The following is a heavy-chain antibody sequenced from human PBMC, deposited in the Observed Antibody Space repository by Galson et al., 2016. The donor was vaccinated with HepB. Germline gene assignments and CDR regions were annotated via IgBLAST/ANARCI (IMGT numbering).Heavy chain of an antibody. Sequence: SVKVSCKASGRSFSFNTYAVSWVRQAPGQGLEWMGGDIPIFETADYAQKFQGRVTITADESTDTVYMEMSGLIPEDTAVYYCARAPSYYHNSGSYGRDDAFDIWGQGTLVTVSS. D-gene: IGHD3-22*01. J-gene: IGHJ3*02. CDR3: ARAPSYYHNSGSYGRDDAFDI. CDR2: DIPIFETA. V-gene: IGHV1-69*13. CDR1: GRSFSFNTYA.